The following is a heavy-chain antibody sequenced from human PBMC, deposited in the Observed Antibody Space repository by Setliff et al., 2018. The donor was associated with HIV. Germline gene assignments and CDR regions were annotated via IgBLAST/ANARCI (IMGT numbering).Heavy chain of an antibody. D-gene: IGHD3-22*01. V-gene: IGHV4-59*01. CDR1: GGSISSDY. CDR3: ARSRTSSGYYGVTGYGMDV. CDR2: IYYSGST. J-gene: IGHJ6*02. Sequence: PSETLSLTCTVSGGSISSDYWSWIRQPPGKGLEWIGYIYYSGSTNYNPSLKNRVTISVATSKNQFSLKLNSVTTADTAVYYCARSRTSSGYYGVTGYGMDVWGQGTTVTVSS.